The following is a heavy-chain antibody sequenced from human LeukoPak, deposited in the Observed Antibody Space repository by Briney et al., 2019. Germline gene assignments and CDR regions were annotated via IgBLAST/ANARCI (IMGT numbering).Heavy chain of an antibody. CDR3: AKSNWNYAYNWFDP. J-gene: IGHJ5*02. D-gene: IGHD1-7*01. Sequence: SGTLSLTCAVSGGSISSSNWWSWVRQPPGKGLEWIGEIYHSGSTNYSPSLKSRVTISVDKSKNQFSLKLSSVTAADTAVYYCAKSNWNYAYNWFDPWDQGTLVTVSS. CDR2: IYHSGST. V-gene: IGHV4-4*02. CDR1: GGSISSSNW.